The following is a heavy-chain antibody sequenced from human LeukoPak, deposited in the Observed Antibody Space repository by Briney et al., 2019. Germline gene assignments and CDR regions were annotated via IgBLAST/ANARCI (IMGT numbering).Heavy chain of an antibody. CDR2: ISYSGNT. D-gene: IGHD2-2*01. CDR3: ARSLGACSSSSCWYSFDY. J-gene: IGHJ4*02. CDR1: GGSSTRGDYY. V-gene: IGHV4-30-4*01. Sequence: TPSETLSLTCSVSGGSSTRGDYYWSWIRQPPGKVLEWIGYISYSGNTYYNPSLNSRVTISSDTSKNQFSLILSSMTATDTAVYYCARSLGACSSSSCWYSFDYWGQGTLVTVSS.